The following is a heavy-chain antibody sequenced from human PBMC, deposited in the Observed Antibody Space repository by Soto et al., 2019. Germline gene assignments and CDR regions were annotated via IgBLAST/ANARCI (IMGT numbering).Heavy chain of an antibody. J-gene: IGHJ3*02. CDR2: IIPIFGTA. D-gene: IGHD3-3*01. CDR3: ARVEEVVRLLEGSSGDI. CDR1: GGTFSSYA. V-gene: IGHV1-69*01. Sequence: QVQLVQSGAEVKKPGSSVKVSCKASGGTFSSYAISWVRQAPGQGLEWMGGIIPIFGTANYAQKFQGRVTIPADESTSTAYMELSSPGSEARAVYSCARVEEVVRLLEGSSGDIWGQGTMVTVSS.